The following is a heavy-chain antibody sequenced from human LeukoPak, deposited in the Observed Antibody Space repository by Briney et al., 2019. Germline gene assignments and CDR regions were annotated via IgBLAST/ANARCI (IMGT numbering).Heavy chain of an antibody. CDR2: IWYDGSNK. CDR1: GFTFSSYG. CDR3: AKTTGYSSGWFDSYFDY. D-gene: IGHD6-19*01. V-gene: IGHV3-33*06. J-gene: IGHJ4*02. Sequence: GGSLRLSCGASGFTFSSYGMHWVRQAPGKGLEWVAVIWYDGSNKYYADSVKGRFTISRDNSKNTLYLQMNSLRAEDTAVYYCAKTTGYSSGWFDSYFDYWGQGTLVTVSS.